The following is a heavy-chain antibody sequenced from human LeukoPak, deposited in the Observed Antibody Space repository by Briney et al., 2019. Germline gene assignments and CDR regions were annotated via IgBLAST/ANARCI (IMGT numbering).Heavy chain of an antibody. J-gene: IGHJ5*02. D-gene: IGHD3-22*01. V-gene: IGHV4-4*02. CDR1: GGSISSSNW. CDR2: IYHSGST. Sequence: SETLSLTCAVSGGSISSSNWWSWVRQPPGKGLEWIGEIYHSGSTNYNPSLKSRVTISVDKSKNQFSLKLSSVTAADTAVYYCARDPYYDSRNNWFDPWGQGTLVTVSS. CDR3: ARDPYYDSRNNWFDP.